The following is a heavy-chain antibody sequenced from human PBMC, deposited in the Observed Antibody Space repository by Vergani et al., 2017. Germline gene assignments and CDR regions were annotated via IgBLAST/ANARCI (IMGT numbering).Heavy chain of an antibody. CDR3: ARGDYYYRSGYYYLDS. Sequence: QVQLQQWGAGLLKPSETLSLTCAVYGGSFSGYYWSWIRQPPGKGLEWIGEINHSGSTNYNPSLKSRVTISVDTSKNQFSLKLSSVTAADTAVYYCARGDYYYRSGYYYLDSWGQGTLVTVSS. V-gene: IGHV4-34*01. D-gene: IGHD3-22*01. CDR1: GGSFSGYY. J-gene: IGHJ4*02. CDR2: INHSGST.